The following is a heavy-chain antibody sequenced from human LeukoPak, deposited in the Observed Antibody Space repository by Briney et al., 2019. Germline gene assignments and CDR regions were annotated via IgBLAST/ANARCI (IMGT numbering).Heavy chain of an antibody. D-gene: IGHD3-10*01. CDR1: GGSISSSSYY. J-gene: IGHJ6*03. Sequence: SETLSLTCTVSGGSISSSSYYWGWIRQPPGRGLEWIGSIYYSGSTNYNPSLKSRVTISVDTSKNQFSLKLSSVTAADTAVYYCARGSWFGTNIYYYYYMDVWGKGTTVTVSS. CDR3: ARGSWFGTNIYYYYYMDV. V-gene: IGHV4-39*07. CDR2: IYYSGST.